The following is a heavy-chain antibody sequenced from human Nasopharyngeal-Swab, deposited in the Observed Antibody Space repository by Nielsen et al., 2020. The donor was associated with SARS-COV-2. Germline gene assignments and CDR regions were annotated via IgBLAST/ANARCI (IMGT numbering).Heavy chain of an antibody. D-gene: IGHD1-26*01. CDR2: VNEDGTTI. CDR1: GFRLSDYW. CDR3: TRDLSGPVDL. J-gene: IGHJ4*01. V-gene: IGHV3-74*03. Sequence: GGSLRLSCGGSGFRLSDYWMHWVRQVPGKGLEWVARVNEDGTTITYADSVKGRFTISRDYAKNTLFLRMRSLRDDDTAVYYCTRDLSGPVDLWGLGILVTVSS.